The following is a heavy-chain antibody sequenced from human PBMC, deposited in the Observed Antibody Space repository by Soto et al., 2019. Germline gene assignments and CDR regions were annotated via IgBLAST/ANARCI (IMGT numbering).Heavy chain of an antibody. V-gene: IGHV4-59*01. D-gene: IGHD5-12*01. CDR1: DVSISSYY. Sequence: QVQLQESGPGLVKPSETLSLTCTVSDVSISSYYWSWIRQPPGKGLEWIGYIHYSGSTNYNPSLKSRVTISVDTSKNQCSLKLSSVTAADTAVYYCARTEWLQAFDYWGQGTLVTVSS. J-gene: IGHJ4*02. CDR3: ARTEWLQAFDY. CDR2: IHYSGST.